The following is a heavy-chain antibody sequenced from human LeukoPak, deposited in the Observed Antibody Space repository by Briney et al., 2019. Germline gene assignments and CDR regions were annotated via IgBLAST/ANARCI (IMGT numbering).Heavy chain of an antibody. J-gene: IGHJ5*01. CDR1: GGPFSGHY. CDR3: ASRRDGYVNPFDS. Sequence: SETLSLTCAVYGGPFSGHYWSWIRQPPGRGLEWIGEINHSGSINYNPPLERRLTISVDTSKNQFSLKLTSVTAADTAVYFCASRRDGYVNPFDSWGRGTLVTVSS. CDR2: INHSGSI. V-gene: IGHV4-34*01. D-gene: IGHD5-24*01.